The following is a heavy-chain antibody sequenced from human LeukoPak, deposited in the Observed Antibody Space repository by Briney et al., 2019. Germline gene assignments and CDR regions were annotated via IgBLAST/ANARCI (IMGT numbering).Heavy chain of an antibody. CDR3: ASTTDILGYCSSTSCAFDY. D-gene: IGHD2-2*01. CDR2: ITSSGSPI. CDR1: GFTFSDYY. V-gene: IGHV3-11*04. Sequence: PGGSLRLSCAASGFTFSDYYMSWIRQSPGKGLEWISYITSSGSPIFYADSVKGRFTISRDNAKNSVYLQMNSLRAEDTAVYYCASTTDILGYCSSTSCAFDYWGQGTLVTVSS. J-gene: IGHJ4*02.